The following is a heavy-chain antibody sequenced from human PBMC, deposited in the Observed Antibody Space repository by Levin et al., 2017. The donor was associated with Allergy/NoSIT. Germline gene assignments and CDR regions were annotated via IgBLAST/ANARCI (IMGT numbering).Heavy chain of an antibody. CDR3: AKAVGSLDPFDI. CDR1: GFTFSSYA. CDR2: ISRSDGST. D-gene: IGHD1-26*01. V-gene: IGHV3-23*01. Sequence: GESLRLSCAASGFTFSSYAMSWVRQAPEKGLEWVSSISRSDGSTYYADSVKGRFAISRDNSKNTLSLQMNSLRAEDTAVYYCAKAVGSLDPFDIWGQGTMVTVSS. J-gene: IGHJ3*02.